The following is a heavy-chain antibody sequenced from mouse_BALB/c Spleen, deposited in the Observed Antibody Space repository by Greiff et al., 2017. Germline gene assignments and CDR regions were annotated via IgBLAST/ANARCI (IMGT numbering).Heavy chain of an antibody. CDR3: ARGNDYLYAMDY. J-gene: IGHJ4*01. CDR2: IWGDGST. V-gene: IGHV2-6-7*01. CDR1: GFSLTGYG. Sequence: QVQLKESGPGLVAPSQSLSITCTVSGFSLTGYGVNWVRQPPGKGLEWLGMIWGDGSTDYNSALKSRLSISRDNSKSQVFLKMNSLQTDDTARYYCARGNDYLYAMDYWGQGTSVTVSS. D-gene: IGHD2-4*01.